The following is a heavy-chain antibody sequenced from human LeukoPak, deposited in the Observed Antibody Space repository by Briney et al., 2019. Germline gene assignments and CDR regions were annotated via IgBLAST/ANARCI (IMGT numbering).Heavy chain of an antibody. CDR3: AKEEGTGYYGMDV. CDR2: ISYDGSNK. V-gene: IGHV3-30*18. Sequence: PGRSLRLSCAASGFTFSSYGMHWVRQAPGKGLEWVAVISYDGSNKYYADSVKGRFTISRDNSKNTLYLQMNSLRAEDTAVYYCAKEEGTGYYGMDVWGQGTTVTVSS. D-gene: IGHD2-8*02. J-gene: IGHJ6*02. CDR1: GFTFSSYG.